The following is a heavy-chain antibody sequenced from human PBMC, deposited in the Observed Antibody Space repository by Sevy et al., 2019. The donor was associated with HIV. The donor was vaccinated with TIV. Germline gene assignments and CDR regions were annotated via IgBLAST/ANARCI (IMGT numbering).Heavy chain of an antibody. CDR1: GYNFTPYW. CDR2: IHPADSDT. CDR3: ARQGDLDYFDY. V-gene: IGHV5-51*01. J-gene: IGHJ4*02. D-gene: IGHD3-10*01. Sequence: GESLKISCKGSGYNFTPYWIGWVRQIPGKGLEWMGIIHPADSDTGYSPSFQGQVTISADTSINTVYLQWSSLKASDTAIYYCARQGDLDYFDYWGQGTLVTVSS.